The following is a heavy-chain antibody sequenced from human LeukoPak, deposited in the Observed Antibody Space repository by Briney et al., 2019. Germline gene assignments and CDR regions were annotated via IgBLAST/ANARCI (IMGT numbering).Heavy chain of an antibody. Sequence: ASVKVSCKASGYTYTRNVIHWVRQAPGQGLEWMGWINAGSGNTKYSQKFQGRVTITRDTSASTAYMELGSLRSEDTAVYYCARDVYGNSEDYYGMDVWGQGTTVTVSS. CDR2: INAGSGNT. CDR1: GYTYTRNV. CDR3: ARDVYGNSEDYYGMDV. V-gene: IGHV1-3*01. D-gene: IGHD4-23*01. J-gene: IGHJ6*02.